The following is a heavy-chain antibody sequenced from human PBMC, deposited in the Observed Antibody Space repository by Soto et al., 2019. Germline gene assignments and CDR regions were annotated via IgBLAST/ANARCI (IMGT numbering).Heavy chain of an antibody. CDR2: ISGNSGTI. CDR3: ASPPYSGSSPN. CDR1: GFTFRSYE. D-gene: IGHD6-19*01. J-gene: IGHJ4*02. V-gene: IGHV3-48*03. Sequence: EVQLVESGGGLVQPGGSLRLSCAASGFTFRSYEMNWVRQAPGKGLEWVSYISGNSGTIYYADSVKGRFSISRDNAKISLYLQMNSLRAEDTAVYFCASPPYSGSSPNWGQGTLVIVSS.